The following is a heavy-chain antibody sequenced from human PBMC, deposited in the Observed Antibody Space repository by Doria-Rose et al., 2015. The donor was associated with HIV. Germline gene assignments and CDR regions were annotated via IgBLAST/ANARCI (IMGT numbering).Heavy chain of an antibody. CDR2: ISSSGTT. V-gene: IGHV4-30-4*01. CDR3: ARARNYGFPHFFDF. D-gene: IGHD3-10*01. CDR1: GDSISSGDSF. J-gene: IGHJ4*02. Sequence: QVQLQESGPGLVRPSQTLSLTCTVLGDSISSGDSFWSWIRQPPGKGPEWLGYISSSGTTYYYPSLRGRLTISLDASKNQFSLNLNSVTAADTAVYYCARARNYGFPHFFDFWGQGTLVTVSS.